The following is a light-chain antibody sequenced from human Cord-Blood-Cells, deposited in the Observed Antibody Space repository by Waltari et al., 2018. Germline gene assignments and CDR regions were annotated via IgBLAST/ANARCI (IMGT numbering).Light chain of an antibody. V-gene: IGKV3-11*01. CDR1: QSVSRY. CDR2: DAS. Sequence: EIVLTQSPAPLYLSPGERATLPCRPSQSVSRYLAWYQQKPGQAPRLLSYDASNRATGIPARFSGSGSGTDFTLTISSLEPEDVAVYYCQQRSNWPTFGQGTKVEIK. CDR3: QQRSNWPT. J-gene: IGKJ1*01.